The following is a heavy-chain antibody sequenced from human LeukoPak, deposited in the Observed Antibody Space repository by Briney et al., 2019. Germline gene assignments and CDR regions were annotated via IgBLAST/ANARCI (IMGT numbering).Heavy chain of an antibody. CDR2: ISGDGSRT. Sequence: WGSLRLSCAASGFTFSTYAMSWVRQAPGKELEWVSGISGDGSRTYYADSVKGRFKISRDNFKNTMHLQMISLRAEVTAVYFCAKTGSVNTWGAFDYWSQGTLVTVSS. V-gene: IGHV3-23*01. J-gene: IGHJ4*02. CDR1: GFTFSTYA. CDR3: AKTGSVNTWGAFDY. D-gene: IGHD4-17*01.